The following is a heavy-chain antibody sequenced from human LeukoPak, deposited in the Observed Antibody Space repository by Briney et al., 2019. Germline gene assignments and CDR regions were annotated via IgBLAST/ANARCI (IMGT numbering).Heavy chain of an antibody. CDR1: GGSISSYY. CDR3: ARDGPSFDP. V-gene: IGHV4-59*01. J-gene: IGHJ5*02. Sequence: KSPETLSLTCTVSGGSISSYYWSWIRQPPGKGLEWIGYIYYSGSTNYNPSLKSRVTISVDTSKNQFSLKLSSVTAADTAVYYCARDGPSFDPWGQGTLVTVSS. CDR2: IYYSGST.